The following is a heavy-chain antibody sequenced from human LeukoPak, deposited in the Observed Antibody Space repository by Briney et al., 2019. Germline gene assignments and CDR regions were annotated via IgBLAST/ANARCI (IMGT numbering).Heavy chain of an antibody. V-gene: IGHV4-34*01. Sequence: SETLSLTCAVYGGSFSGYYWSWIRQPPGKGLEWMGEINHSGSTNYNPSLKSRVTISVDTSKNQFSLKLSSVTAADTAVYYCARVNHGRGYGYGYCLLYWGQGTLVTVSS. D-gene: IGHD5-18*01. CDR2: INHSGST. J-gene: IGHJ4*02. CDR3: ARVNHGRGYGYGYCLLY. CDR1: GGSFSGYY.